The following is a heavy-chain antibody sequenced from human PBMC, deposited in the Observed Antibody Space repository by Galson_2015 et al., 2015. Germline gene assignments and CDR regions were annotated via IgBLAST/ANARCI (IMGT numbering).Heavy chain of an antibody. D-gene: IGHD6-13*01. CDR2: ISAYNGNT. CDR1: GYTFTSYG. CDR3: ARSLAAAGTGGWFDP. J-gene: IGHJ5*02. Sequence: SVKVSCKASGYTFTSYGISWVRQAPGQGLEWMGWISAYNGNTNCAQKVQGRVTMTTDTSTSTAYMELRSLRSDDTAVYYCARSLAAAGTGGWFDPWGQGTLVTVSS. V-gene: IGHV1-18*01.